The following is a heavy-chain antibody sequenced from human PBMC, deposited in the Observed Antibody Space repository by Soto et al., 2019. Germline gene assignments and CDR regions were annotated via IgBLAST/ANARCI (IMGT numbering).Heavy chain of an antibody. D-gene: IGHD1-1*01. CDR1: GGTFSSYA. J-gene: IGHJ4*02. CDR2: IIPIFGTA. CDR3: ARLVGEVEMATTGFDY. V-gene: IGHV1-69*01. Sequence: QVQLVQSGAEVKKPGASVNVSCKAAGGTFSSYAISWVRQAPGQGLEWMGGIIPIFGTANYAQKFQGRVTITADESTSTAYMELSSLRSEDTAVYYCARLVGEVEMATTGFDYWGQGTLVTVSS.